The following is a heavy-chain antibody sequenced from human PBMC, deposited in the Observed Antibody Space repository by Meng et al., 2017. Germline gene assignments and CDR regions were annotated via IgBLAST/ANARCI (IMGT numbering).Heavy chain of an antibody. CDR2: INPNSGGT. J-gene: IGHJ5*02. CDR1: GYTFTGYY. D-gene: IGHD4-23*01. CDR3: ARGSWRNRSVVTQIRIWFDP. V-gene: IGHV1-2*02. Sequence: ASVKVSCKASGYTFTGYYMHWVRQAPGQGLEWMGWINPNSGGTNYAQKFQGRVTMTRDTSISTAYMELSRLRSDDTAVYYCARGSWRNRSVVTQIRIWFDPWGQGTRVTVSS.